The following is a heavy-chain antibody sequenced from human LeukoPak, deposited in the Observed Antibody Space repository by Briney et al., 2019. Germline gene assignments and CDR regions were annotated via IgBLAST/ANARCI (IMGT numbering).Heavy chain of an antibody. V-gene: IGHV1-69*04. CDR3: ARNPSGGSGSSIDY. CDR1: GGTFSSYA. CDR2: IIPLLGVA. Sequence: GASVKVSCKASGGTFSSYAISWVRQAPGQGLEWMGRIIPLLGVASYAQKFQGRVTITTDKSTSTAYMELSSLISEDTAVYYCARNPSGGSGSSIDYWGQGTLVTVSS. J-gene: IGHJ4*02. D-gene: IGHD3-10*01.